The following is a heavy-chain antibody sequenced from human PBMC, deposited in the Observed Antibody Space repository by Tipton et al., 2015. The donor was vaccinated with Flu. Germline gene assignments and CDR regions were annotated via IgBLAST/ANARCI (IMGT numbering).Heavy chain of an antibody. CDR1: GNAFSGYY. CDR2: TNPNSGNT. Sequence: QVQLVQSGAEVKKPGASVKVSCKASGNAFSGYYMHWVRQAPGQGLEWMGWTNPNSGNTGYAQKFQGRVTMTRNTSISTAYMELSSLRSEDTAVYYCARGQFVPDYYGSGSYFDWFDPWGQGTLVTVSS. D-gene: IGHD3-10*01. CDR3: ARGQFVPDYYGSGSYFDWFDP. V-gene: IGHV1-8*02. J-gene: IGHJ5*02.